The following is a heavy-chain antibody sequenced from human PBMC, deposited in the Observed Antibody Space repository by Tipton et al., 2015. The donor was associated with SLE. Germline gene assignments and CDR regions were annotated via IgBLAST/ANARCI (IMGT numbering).Heavy chain of an antibody. V-gene: IGHV6-1*01. J-gene: IGHJ3*02. CDR2: AYYRSKWYN. Sequence: VKPSQTLSLTCAISGDSVSSDSVGWNWIRQSPSRGLEWLGRAYYRSKWYNDYAVSVKSRITINSDTSKSQFSLRMASVTAADTAVYYCARELDTFDIWGQGTMVTVSS. CDR1: GDSVSSDSVG. CDR3: ARELDTFDI.